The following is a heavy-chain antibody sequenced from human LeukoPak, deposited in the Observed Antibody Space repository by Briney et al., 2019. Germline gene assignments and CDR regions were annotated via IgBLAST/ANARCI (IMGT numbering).Heavy chain of an antibody. V-gene: IGHV4-34*01. J-gene: IGHJ3*02. Sequence: SETLSLTCAVYGGSFSGYYWSWIRQPPGKGLEWIGEINHSGSTNYNPSLKSRVTISVDTSKKQFSLKLSSVTAADTAVYYCARSGYSYGADAVDIWGQGTMVTVSS. CDR2: INHSGST. D-gene: IGHD5-18*01. CDR1: GGSFSGYY. CDR3: ARSGYSYGADAVDI.